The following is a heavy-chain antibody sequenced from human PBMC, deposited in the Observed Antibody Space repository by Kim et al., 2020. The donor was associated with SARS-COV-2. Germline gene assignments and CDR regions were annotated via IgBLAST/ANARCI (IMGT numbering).Heavy chain of an antibody. CDR1: GFTFSSYG. CDR2: ISYDGSNK. V-gene: IGHV3-30*18. D-gene: IGHD6-13*01. Sequence: GGSLRLSCAASGFTFSSYGMHWVRQAPGKGLEWVAVISYDGSNKYYADSVKGRFTISRDNSKNTLYLQMNSLRAEDTAVYYCAKDLEAAAGPYGMDVWGQGTTVTVSS. J-gene: IGHJ6*02. CDR3: AKDLEAAAGPYGMDV.